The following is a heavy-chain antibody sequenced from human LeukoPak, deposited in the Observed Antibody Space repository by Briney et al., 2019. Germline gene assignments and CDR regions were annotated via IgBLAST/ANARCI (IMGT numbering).Heavy chain of an antibody. CDR2: IYYSGST. J-gene: IGHJ4*02. CDR1: GGSISSYY. Sequence: SETLSLTCTVSGGSISSYYWSWIRQPPGKGLEWIGYIYYSGSTNYNPSLKSRVTISVDTSKNQFSLKLSSVTAADTAVYCCARGPKTTVTPWFYWGQGTLVTVSS. D-gene: IGHD4-17*01. V-gene: IGHV4-59*01. CDR3: ARGPKTTVTPWFY.